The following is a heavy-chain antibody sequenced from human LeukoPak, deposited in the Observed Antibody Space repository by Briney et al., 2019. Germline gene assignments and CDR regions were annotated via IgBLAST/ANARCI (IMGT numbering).Heavy chain of an antibody. V-gene: IGHV1-69*13. CDR3: AREPLEFGPGSSYHANFDY. CDR2: IIPIFGTA. J-gene: IGHJ4*02. Sequence: SVKVSCKVSGYTLTELSMHWVRQAPGQGLEWMGGIIPIFGTANYAQKFQGRVTITADESTSTAYMELSSLRSEDTAVYYCAREPLEFGPGSSYHANFDYWGQGTLVTVSS. D-gene: IGHD3-10*01. CDR1: GYTLTELS.